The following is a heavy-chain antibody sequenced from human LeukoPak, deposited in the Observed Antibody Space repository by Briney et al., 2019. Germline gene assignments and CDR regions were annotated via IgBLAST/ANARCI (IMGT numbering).Heavy chain of an antibody. CDR1: GFTFDDYG. CDR3: ARISSDCNGGSCYSEKDY. D-gene: IGHD2-15*01. CDR2: INWNGGST. Sequence: GGSLRLPCAASGFTFDDYGMSWVRQAPGKGLEWISGINWNGGSTAYADSVKGRFTISRDNAKNSLYLQMNSLRAEDTALYYCARISSDCNGGSCYSEKDYWGQGTLVTVSS. J-gene: IGHJ4*02. V-gene: IGHV3-20*04.